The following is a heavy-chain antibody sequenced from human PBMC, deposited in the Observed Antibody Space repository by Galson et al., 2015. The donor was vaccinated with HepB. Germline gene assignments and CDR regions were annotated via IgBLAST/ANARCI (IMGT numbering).Heavy chain of an antibody. J-gene: IGHJ4*02. CDR3: HGGAINY. V-gene: IGHV3-30-3*01. CDR1: GFTFSSYA. D-gene: IGHD3-16*01. CDR2: ISYDGSNK. Sequence: SLRLSCAASGFTFSSYAMHWVRQAPGKGLEWVAVISYDGSNKYYADSVKGRFTISRDNSKNTLYLQMNSLRAEDTAVYYCHGGAINYWGQGTLVTVSS.